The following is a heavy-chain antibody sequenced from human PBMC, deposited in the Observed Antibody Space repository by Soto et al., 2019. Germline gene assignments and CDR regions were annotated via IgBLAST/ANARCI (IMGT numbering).Heavy chain of an antibody. Sequence: SETLSLTCTFSCGSISSYYWSWIRQPAGKGLEWIGRIYTSGSTNYNPSLKSRVTMSVDTSKNQFSLKLSSVTAADTAVYYCARDPHSYGLVDYYYYGMDVWGQGTTVTVSS. CDR1: CGSISSYY. CDR2: IYTSGST. D-gene: IGHD5-18*01. V-gene: IGHV4-4*07. CDR3: ARDPHSYGLVDYYYYGMDV. J-gene: IGHJ6*02.